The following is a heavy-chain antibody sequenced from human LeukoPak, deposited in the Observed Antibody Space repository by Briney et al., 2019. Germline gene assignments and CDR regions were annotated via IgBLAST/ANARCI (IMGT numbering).Heavy chain of an antibody. CDR1: GGSISSYY. CDR2: IYYSGST. Sequence: PSETLSLTCTVSGGSISSYYWSWIRQPPGKGLEWIGYIYYSGSTNYNPSLKSRVTISVDTSKNQFSLKLSSVTAADTTVCYCARDRRAKGVFDYWGQGTLVTVSS. V-gene: IGHV4-59*01. CDR3: ARDRRAKGVFDY. J-gene: IGHJ4*02.